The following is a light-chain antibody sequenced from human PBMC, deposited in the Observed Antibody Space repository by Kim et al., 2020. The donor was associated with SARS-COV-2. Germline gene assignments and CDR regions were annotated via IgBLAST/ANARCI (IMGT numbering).Light chain of an antibody. J-gene: IGLJ1*01. CDR3: QVWDTGSDHYV. Sequence: SSELTQPSSLSVAPGKTATITCGGSNIGSKSVHWFQQKPGQAPVLVIYYNSDRPSGIPERFSGSNSGETATLTITRVEAGDEADYYCQVWDTGSDHYVFG. CDR2: YNS. CDR1: NIGSKS. V-gene: IGLV3-21*04.